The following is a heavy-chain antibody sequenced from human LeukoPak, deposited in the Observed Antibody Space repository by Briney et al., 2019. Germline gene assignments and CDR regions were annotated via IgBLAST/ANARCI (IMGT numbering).Heavy chain of an antibody. CDR2: INTNTGNP. CDR3: AREGYSYGELGRGYFDY. D-gene: IGHD5-18*01. J-gene: IGHJ4*02. CDR1: GYTFTSYA. Sequence: ASVKASCKASGYTFTSYAMNWVRQAPGQGLEWTGWINTNTGNPTYAQGFTGRFVFSLDTSVSTAYLQISSLKAEDTAVYYCAREGYSYGELGRGYFDYWGQGTLVTVSS. V-gene: IGHV7-4-1*02.